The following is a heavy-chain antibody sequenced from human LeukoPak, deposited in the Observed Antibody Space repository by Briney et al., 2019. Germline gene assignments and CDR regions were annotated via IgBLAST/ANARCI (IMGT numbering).Heavy chain of an antibody. V-gene: IGHV4-59*08. CDR3: ARLGYSSSWPFDY. D-gene: IGHD6-13*01. Sequence: PSETLSLTCTVSGGSLIGYYWSWIRQPPGKGLEWIGYIYYSGSTNYNPSLKSRVTISVDTSKNQFSLKLSSVTAADTAVYYCARLGYSSSWPFDYRGQGTLVTVSS. CDR2: IYYSGST. J-gene: IGHJ4*02. CDR1: GGSLIGYY.